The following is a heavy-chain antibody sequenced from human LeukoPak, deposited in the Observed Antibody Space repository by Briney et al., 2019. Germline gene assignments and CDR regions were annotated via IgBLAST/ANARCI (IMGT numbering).Heavy chain of an antibody. CDR3: ARVNCGGDCYRYYFDY. Sequence: GGSLRLSCAASGFTFSSYGMHWVRQAPGMGLEWVAVIWYDGSNKYYADSVKGRFTISRDNSKNTLYLQMNSLRAEDTAVYYCARVNCGGDCYRYYFDYWGQGTLVTVSS. J-gene: IGHJ4*02. V-gene: IGHV3-33*01. CDR2: IWYDGSNK. D-gene: IGHD2-21*02. CDR1: GFTFSSYG.